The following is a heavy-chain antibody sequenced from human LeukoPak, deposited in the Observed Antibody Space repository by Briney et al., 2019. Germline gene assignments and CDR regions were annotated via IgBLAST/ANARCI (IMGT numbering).Heavy chain of an antibody. CDR1: GGTFSSYA. CDR2: IIPIFGTA. Sequence: SVKVSCKASGGTFSSYAISWVRQAPGQGLEWMGGIIPIFGTANYAQKFQGRVTITADESTSTAYMELSSLRSEDTAVYYCARDINPFSSSCDSFDYWGQGTLVTVSS. D-gene: IGHD6-13*01. CDR3: ARDINPFSSSCDSFDY. J-gene: IGHJ4*02. V-gene: IGHV1-69*13.